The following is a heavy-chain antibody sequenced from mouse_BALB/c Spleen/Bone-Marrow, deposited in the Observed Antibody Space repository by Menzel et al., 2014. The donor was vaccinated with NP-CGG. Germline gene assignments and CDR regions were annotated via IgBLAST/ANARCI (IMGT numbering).Heavy chain of an antibody. CDR3: ARWGYGSNSYFDY. J-gene: IGHJ2*01. Sequence: EVQLVESGPELVKPGASVKMSCKTSGYTFTNYVIHWVKQKPGQGLDWIGHINPYNDGSKYNEKFKGKATLSSDKSSSTAYMEFSSLTSEDSAVYYCARWGYGSNSYFDYWGQGTTLTVSS. V-gene: IGHV1-14*01. CDR2: INPYNDGS. D-gene: IGHD1-1*01. CDR1: GYTFTNYV.